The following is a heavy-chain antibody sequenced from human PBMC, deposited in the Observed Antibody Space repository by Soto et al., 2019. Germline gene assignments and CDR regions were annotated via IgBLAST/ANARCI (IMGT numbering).Heavy chain of an antibody. Sequence: SETLSLTCAVYGGSFSSYYWSWIWQPPGKGLEWIGHIYYSGSTNYNPSLKSRVTISVDMSKNQFSLKLSSVTAADTAVYYCARGRAEDYDFLTGYYTYYFDYWGQGTLVTVS. CDR3: ARGRAEDYDFLTGYYTYYFDY. CDR2: IYYSGST. D-gene: IGHD3-9*01. J-gene: IGHJ4*02. CDR1: GGSFSSYY. V-gene: IGHV4-59*01.